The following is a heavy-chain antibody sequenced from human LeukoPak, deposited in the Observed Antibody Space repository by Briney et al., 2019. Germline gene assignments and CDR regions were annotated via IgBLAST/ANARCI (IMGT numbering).Heavy chain of an antibody. V-gene: IGHV1-8*01. D-gene: IGHD6-13*01. J-gene: IGHJ6*02. CDR2: MNPNSGNT. CDR1: GYTFTSYD. Sequence: ASVKASCKASGYTFTSYDINWVRQATGQGLEWMGWMNPNSGNTGYAQKFQGRVTMTRNTSISTAYMELSSLRSEDTAVYYCAREVSIAAAGTGDYYYGMDVWGQGTTVTVSS. CDR3: AREVSIAAAGTGDYYYGMDV.